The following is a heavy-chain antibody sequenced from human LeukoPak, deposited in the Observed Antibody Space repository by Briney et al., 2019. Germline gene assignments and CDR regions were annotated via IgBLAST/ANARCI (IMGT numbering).Heavy chain of an antibody. D-gene: IGHD2-21*01. CDR2: ISSSGTTI. J-gene: IGHJ4*02. CDR3: AKFHIVVVNGYFDY. CDR1: GFTFSDYY. V-gene: IGHV3-11*01. Sequence: GGSLRLSCAASGFTFSDYYMSWIRQAPGKGLEWVSYISSSGTTIYYADSVKGRFTISRDNAKNSLYLQMNSLRAEDTAVYYCAKFHIVVVNGYFDYWGQGTLVTVSS.